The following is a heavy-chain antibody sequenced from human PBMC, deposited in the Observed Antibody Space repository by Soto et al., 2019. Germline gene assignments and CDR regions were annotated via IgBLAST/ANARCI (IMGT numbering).Heavy chain of an antibody. V-gene: IGHV1-2*02. J-gene: IGHJ4*02. CDR3: ARVSVDVPE. D-gene: IGHD5-12*01. CDR2: IDPKSGGT. Sequence: QLVQSGAEVKKPGASVRVSCKTSGPTFIAYYIHWVRQAPGQGLEWMGWIDPKSGGTTYEQKFLGRVTMTSDTSINTAYMDLNRLTSVDTAVYYCARVSVDVPEWGQGPLITVSS. CDR1: GPTFIAYY.